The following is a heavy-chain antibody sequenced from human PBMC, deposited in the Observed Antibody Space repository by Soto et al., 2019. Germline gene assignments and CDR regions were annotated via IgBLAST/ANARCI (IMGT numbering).Heavy chain of an antibody. D-gene: IGHD2-21*02. J-gene: IGHJ4*02. CDR1: GFSFTNFA. V-gene: IGHV3-23*01. CDR3: AKDDFTDRGDDYFDY. Sequence: WGSLRLSCAASGFSFTNFAIILFRHSPVKGLEWVAGIGASGDITWYADSVKGRLSISRDNSKNTLYLQLNSLRFEDTAVYYCAKDDFTDRGDDYFDYWGPGTLVTVSS. CDR2: IGASGDIT.